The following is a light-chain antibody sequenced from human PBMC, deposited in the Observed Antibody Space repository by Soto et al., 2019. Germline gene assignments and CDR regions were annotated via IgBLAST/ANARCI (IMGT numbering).Light chain of an antibody. CDR1: QRVSSSY. CDR2: GAS. CDR3: QQYDNWRT. Sequence: EIVLTQSPGILSLSPGERATLSCRASQRVSSSYLAWYQQKPGQAPRLLMYGASSRATGTPDRFSGSGSGTDFTLTISRREPEDLAVYYRQQYDNWRTFGPGTKVDIK. V-gene: IGKV3-20*01. J-gene: IGKJ3*01.